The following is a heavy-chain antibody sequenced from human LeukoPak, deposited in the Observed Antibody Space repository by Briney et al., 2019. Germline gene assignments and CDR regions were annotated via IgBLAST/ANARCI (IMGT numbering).Heavy chain of an antibody. Sequence: SETLSLTCTVSGGSISSGSYYWSWIRQPAGKGLEWIGRIYTSGSTNYNPSLKSRVTISVDTSKNQFSLKLSSVTAADTAVYYCARTISYYGSGSYSFDPWGQGTLVTVSS. CDR3: ARTISYYGSGSYSFDP. J-gene: IGHJ5*02. CDR1: GGSISSGSYY. CDR2: IYTSGST. D-gene: IGHD3-10*01. V-gene: IGHV4-61*02.